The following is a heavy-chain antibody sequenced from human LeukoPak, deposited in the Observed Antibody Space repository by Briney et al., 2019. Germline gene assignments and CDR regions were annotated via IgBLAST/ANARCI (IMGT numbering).Heavy chain of an antibody. CDR1: GYTFTTYD. J-gene: IGHJ4*02. CDR3: ARGLGDYYDTSGYYYAVPAH. CDR2: MNPNSGDT. Sequence: ASVKVSCKASGYTFTTYDITWVRQATGQGLEWMGWMNPNSGDTAYAQKFQGRVAMTRDTSISTAYMELSSLRSEDTAGYYCARGLGDYYDTSGYYYAVPAHWGQGTLVTVSS. V-gene: IGHV1-8*01. D-gene: IGHD3-22*01.